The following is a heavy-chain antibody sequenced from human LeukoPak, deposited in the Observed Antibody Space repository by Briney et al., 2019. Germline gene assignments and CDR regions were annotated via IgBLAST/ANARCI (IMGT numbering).Heavy chain of an antibody. CDR2: ITGSGDST. D-gene: IGHD1-26*01. Sequence: GGSLRLSCIASGLTLSSYAMSWVRQAPGKGLEWVSAITGSGDSTYYADSVKGRFTISRDNSKNTLSLQMNSLRAEDTAVYYCAKENPVGGTNYFDYWGQGTLVTVPS. CDR1: GLTLSSYA. V-gene: IGHV3-23*01. J-gene: IGHJ4*02. CDR3: AKENPVGGTNYFDY.